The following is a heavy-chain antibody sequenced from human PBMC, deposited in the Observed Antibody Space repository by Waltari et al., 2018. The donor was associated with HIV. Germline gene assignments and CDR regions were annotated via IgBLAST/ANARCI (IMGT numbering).Heavy chain of an antibody. CDR1: GFPLSIYW. Sequence: EVQLVESGGGLVQPGGSWRLSCAACGFPLSIYWMSSLRQAPGKGLGWVANIKQDGSEKHYAGSVRGRFTISRDNTKNSLYLQMNSLRAEDTAVYYCAKYSGSYWGAHNWFDPWGQETLVTVSS. CDR3: AKYSGSYWGAHNWFDP. V-gene: IGHV3-7*01. D-gene: IGHD1-26*01. CDR2: IKQDGSEK. J-gene: IGHJ5*02.